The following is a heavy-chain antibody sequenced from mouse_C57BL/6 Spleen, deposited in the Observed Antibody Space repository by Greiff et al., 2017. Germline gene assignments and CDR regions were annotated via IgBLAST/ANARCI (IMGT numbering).Heavy chain of an antibody. CDR3: ARGGRSSYEYYAMDY. V-gene: IGHV5-17*01. CDR1: GFTFSDYG. D-gene: IGHD1-1*01. J-gene: IGHJ4*01. CDR2: ISRGSSTI. Sequence: DVHLVESGGGLVKPGGSLKLSCAASGFTFSDYGMHWVRQAPEKGLEWVAYISRGSSTIYYADTVKGRFTISRDNAKNTLFLHMTSLRSEDTAMYYCARGGRSSYEYYAMDYWGQGTSVTVSS.